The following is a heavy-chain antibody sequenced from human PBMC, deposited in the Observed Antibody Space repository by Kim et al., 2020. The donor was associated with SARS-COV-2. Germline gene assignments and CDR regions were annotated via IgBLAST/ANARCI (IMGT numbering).Heavy chain of an antibody. CDR3: ARDLYSSGWEGGY. V-gene: IGHV1-3*01. CDR2: INAGNGNT. J-gene: IGHJ4*02. Sequence: ASVKVSSKASGYTFTSYAMHWVRQAPGQRLEWMGWINAGNGNTKYSQKFQGRVTITRDTSASTAYMELSSLRSEDTAVYYCARDLYSSGWEGGYWGQGTLVTVSS. CDR1: GYTFTSYA. D-gene: IGHD6-19*01.